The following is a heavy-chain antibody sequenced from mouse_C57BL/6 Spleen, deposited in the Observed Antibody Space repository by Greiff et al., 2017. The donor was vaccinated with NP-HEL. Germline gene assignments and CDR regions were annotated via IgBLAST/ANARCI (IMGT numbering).Heavy chain of an antibody. Sequence: EVHLVESGGGLVQPGGSMKLSCVASGFTFSNYWMNWVRQSPEKGLEWVAQIRLKSDNYATHYAESVKGRFTISRDDSKSSVYLQMNNLRAEDTGIYYCTGGTTALWYFDVWGTGTTVTVSS. V-gene: IGHV6-3*01. J-gene: IGHJ1*03. D-gene: IGHD1-2*01. CDR1: GFTFSNYW. CDR3: TGGTTALWYFDV. CDR2: IRLKSDNYAT.